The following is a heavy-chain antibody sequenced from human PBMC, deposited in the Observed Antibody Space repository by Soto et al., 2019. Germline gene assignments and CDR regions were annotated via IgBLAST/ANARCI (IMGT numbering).Heavy chain of an antibody. J-gene: IGHJ6*02. D-gene: IGHD1-26*01. CDR1: GGSFSTYA. CDR2: IIPIFGKP. CDR3: SRDKDRVELGGNYYHAMDV. V-gene: IGHV1-69*12. Sequence: QVQLVQSGAEVKKPGSSVKVSCKAPGGSFSTYAISWVRQAPGQGLEWMGGIIPIFGKPDYGQKFQGRVTITADESTTTAYMELSNLRSEDTAVYYCSRDKDRVELGGNYYHAMDVWGQGTTVPVSS.